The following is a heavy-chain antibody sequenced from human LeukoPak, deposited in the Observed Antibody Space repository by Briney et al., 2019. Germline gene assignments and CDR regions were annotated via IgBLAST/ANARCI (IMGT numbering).Heavy chain of an antibody. V-gene: IGHV3-53*01. Sequence: TGGSLRLSCTVSGFTVSSNSMSWVRQAPGKGLEWVSFIFSSTHYSDSVKGRFTIPRDNSKNTLYLQMNSLRAEDTAVYYCARVGVRGVRQNYYYYYYIDVWGKGTTVTVSS. CDR3: ARVGVRGVRQNYYYYYYIDV. CDR2: IFSST. CDR1: GFTVSSNS. D-gene: IGHD3-10*01. J-gene: IGHJ6*03.